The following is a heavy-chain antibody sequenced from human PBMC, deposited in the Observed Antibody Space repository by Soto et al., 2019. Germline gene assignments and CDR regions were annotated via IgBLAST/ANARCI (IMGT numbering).Heavy chain of an antibody. J-gene: IGHJ4*02. V-gene: IGHV3-30-3*01. Sequence: GGSLRLSCAASGFTFSSYAMHWVRQAPGKGLEWVAVISYDGSNKYYADSVKGRFTISRDNSKNTLYLQMNSLRAEDTAVYYCARATAIMGVAALSFDYWGQGTLVTVSS. D-gene: IGHD1-26*01. CDR3: ARATAIMGVAALSFDY. CDR1: GFTFSSYA. CDR2: ISYDGSNK.